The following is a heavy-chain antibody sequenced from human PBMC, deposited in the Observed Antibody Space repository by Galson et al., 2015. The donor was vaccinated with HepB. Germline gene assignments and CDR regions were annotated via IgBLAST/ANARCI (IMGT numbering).Heavy chain of an antibody. CDR1: GFAFSASH. CDR3: ARGHNALEV. CDR2: IIPSASTM. Sequence: LRLSCAASGFAFSASHMTWIRQAPGGRLEWLSYIIPSASTMYYADSVKGRFTISRDNAKETLYLQMNSLRAEDTAVYYCARGHNALEVWGQGTTVTVSS. D-gene: IGHD1-1*01. J-gene: IGHJ6*02. V-gene: IGHV3-11*01.